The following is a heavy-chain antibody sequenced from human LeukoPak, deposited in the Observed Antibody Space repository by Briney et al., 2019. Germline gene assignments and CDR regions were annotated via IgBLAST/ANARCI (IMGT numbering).Heavy chain of an antibody. CDR1: GFTFSSYW. Sequence: PGGSLRLSCAASGFTFSSYWMSWVRQAPGKGLEWVANINQDGSEKYYVDSVKGRFTISRDNAKNSLYLQMNSLRAEDTAVCYCAREGCSGGSCYHNWFDPWGQGTLVTVSS. V-gene: IGHV3-7*01. D-gene: IGHD2-15*01. CDR3: AREGCSGGSCYHNWFDP. J-gene: IGHJ5*02. CDR2: INQDGSEK.